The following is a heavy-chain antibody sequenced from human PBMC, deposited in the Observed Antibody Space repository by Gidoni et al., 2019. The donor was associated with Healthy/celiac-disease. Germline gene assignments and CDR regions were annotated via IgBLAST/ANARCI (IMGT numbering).Heavy chain of an antibody. CDR1: GGSISSSSYY. CDR2: IYYSGST. Sequence: QLQLQESGPGLVKPSETLSLTCTVSGGSISSSSYYWGWIRQPPGKGLEWIGSIYYSGSTYYNPSLKSRVTISVDTSKNQFSLKLSSVTAADTAVYYCARPYSGSYHRAAFDIWGQGTMVTVSS. J-gene: IGHJ3*02. V-gene: IGHV4-39*01. D-gene: IGHD1-26*01. CDR3: ARPYSGSYHRAAFDI.